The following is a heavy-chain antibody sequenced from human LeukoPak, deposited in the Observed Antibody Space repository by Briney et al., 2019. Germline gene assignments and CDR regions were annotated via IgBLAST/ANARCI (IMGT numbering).Heavy chain of an antibody. CDR1: GGSISSYY. D-gene: IGHD2-21*02. Sequence: SETLSLTCTVSGGSISSYYWSWIRQPPGKGLEWIGYIYYSGSTNYNPSLKSRVTISVDTSKNQFSLKLSSVTAADTAVYYCARDGGDGPCYFDYWGQGTLVTVSS. CDR3: ARDGGDGPCYFDY. J-gene: IGHJ4*02. CDR2: IYYSGST. V-gene: IGHV4-59*01.